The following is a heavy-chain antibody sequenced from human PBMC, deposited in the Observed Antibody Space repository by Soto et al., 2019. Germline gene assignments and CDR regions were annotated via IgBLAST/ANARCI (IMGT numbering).Heavy chain of an antibody. J-gene: IGHJ4*02. CDR3: ARGPRSGRNDYYSTIDY. D-gene: IGHD2-21*02. CDR1: GGSFSGYY. V-gene: IGHV4-34*01. CDR2: INHSGST. Sequence: QVQLQQWGAGLLKPSETLSLTCAVYGGSFSGYYWSWIRQPPGKGLEWIGEINHSGSTNYNPSLKRRVTISVDTSKNQFSLKLSSVTAADTAVYYCARGPRSGRNDYYSTIDYWGQGTLVTVSS.